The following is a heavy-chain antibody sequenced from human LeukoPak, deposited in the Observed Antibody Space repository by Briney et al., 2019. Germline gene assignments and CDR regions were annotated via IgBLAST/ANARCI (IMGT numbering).Heavy chain of an antibody. CDR2: IRHDGNAK. CDR1: GFSFSDFW. CDR3: ATAHDSAGND. Sequence: GGSLRLSCAASGFSFSDFWMSWVRQAPGKGREWVANIRHDGNAKNYVPSVRGRFTISRDNAKNSLYLQMNSLTVEDTAVYYCATAHDSAGNDWGQGTLVTVSS. V-gene: IGHV3-7*01. J-gene: IGHJ4*02. D-gene: IGHD2-15*01.